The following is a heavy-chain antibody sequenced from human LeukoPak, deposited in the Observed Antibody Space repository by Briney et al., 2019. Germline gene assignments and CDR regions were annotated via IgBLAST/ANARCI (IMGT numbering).Heavy chain of an antibody. V-gene: IGHV4-59*01. J-gene: IGHJ2*01. D-gene: IGHD4-17*01. CDR2: IYYSGST. CDR3: ARDINYGYWYFDL. CDR1: GGSISSYY. Sequence: SETLSLTCTVSGGSISSYYWSWIRQPPGKGLEWIGYIYYSGSTNYNPSLKSRVTISVDTSKNQFSLKLSSVTAADTAVYYCARDINYGYWYFDLWGRGTLVTVSS.